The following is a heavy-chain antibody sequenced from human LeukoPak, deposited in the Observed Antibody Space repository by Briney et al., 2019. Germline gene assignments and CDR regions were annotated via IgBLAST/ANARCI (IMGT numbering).Heavy chain of an antibody. CDR2: INPNSGGT. CDR1: GYTFSGYY. D-gene: IGHD3-10*01. CDR3: ARNIWFGESADAFDI. J-gene: IGHJ3*02. V-gene: IGHV1-2*02. Sequence: ASVKVSCKASGYTFSGYYMHWVRQAPGQGLEWMGWINPNSGGTNYAQKFQGRVTMTRDKSIRTAYMELSRLTSDDTAVYYCARNIWFGESADAFDIWGQGTMVTVSS.